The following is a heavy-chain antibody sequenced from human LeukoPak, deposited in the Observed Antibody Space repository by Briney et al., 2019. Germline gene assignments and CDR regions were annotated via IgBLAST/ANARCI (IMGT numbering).Heavy chain of an antibody. J-gene: IGHJ6*02. CDR2: ISDSGGST. CDR1: GFTFSRSA. Sequence: GGSLRLSCAASGFTFSRSAMAWVRQAPGKGLEWISTISDSGGSTYYADSVKGRFTISRDNSKNTLYLQMNSLRAEDTAVYYCARVYCSGGSCYGYYYYGMDVWGQGTTVTVSS. CDR3: ARVYCSGGSCYGYYYYGMDV. D-gene: IGHD2-15*01. V-gene: IGHV3-23*01.